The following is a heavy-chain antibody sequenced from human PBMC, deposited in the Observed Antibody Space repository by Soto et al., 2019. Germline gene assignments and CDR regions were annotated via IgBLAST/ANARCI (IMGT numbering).Heavy chain of an antibody. Sequence: QVQLVESGGGVVQPGRSLRLSCAASGFTVSRYGMHWVRQAPGKGQECVAVIWYDGSNKYYADSVKGRFTISRDNSKNRLCMELTSLRAVDTAANYGARDCNCRSGYYRGVDYDYYCMDVWGKRTTVTVAS. J-gene: IGHJ6*03. V-gene: IGHV3-33*01. CDR1: GFTVSRYG. CDR2: IWYDGSNK. D-gene: IGHD3-3*01. CDR3: ARDCNCRSGYYRGVDYDYYCMDV.